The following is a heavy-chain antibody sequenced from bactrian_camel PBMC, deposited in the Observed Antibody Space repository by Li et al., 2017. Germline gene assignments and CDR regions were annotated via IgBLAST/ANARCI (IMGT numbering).Heavy chain of an antibody. D-gene: IGHD2*01. CDR2: IGEDGTT. Sequence: HVQLVESGGGSVQAGGSLRLSCTASGYTSDHYCLAWFRQEPGKGREAVATIGEDGTTTYRDSVKGRFTISQDNTKMTVYLEMNNLNPEDTAMYYCAANFGPYCSGPYLARRANFLGQGTQVTVS. CDR1: GYTSDHYC. V-gene: IGHV3S56*01. J-gene: IGHJ4*01.